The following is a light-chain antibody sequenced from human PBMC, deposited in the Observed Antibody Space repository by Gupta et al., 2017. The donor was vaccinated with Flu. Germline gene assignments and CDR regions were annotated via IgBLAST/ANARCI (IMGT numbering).Light chain of an antibody. J-gene: IGLJ2*01. CDR2: RDD. V-gene: IGLV1-44*01. Sequence: RVSISGAGTNSHSGRKTVSWYQQFHGAAPKARIYRDDERPSGAAARFSGTKSGASDSLVIDGLQAEDEAMDDGAQWDDILDGPVFGGGTRLTVL. CDR3: AQWDDILDGPV. CDR1: NSHSGRKT.